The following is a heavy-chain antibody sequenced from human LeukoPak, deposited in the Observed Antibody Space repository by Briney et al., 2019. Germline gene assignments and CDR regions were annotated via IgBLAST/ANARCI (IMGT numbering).Heavy chain of an antibody. V-gene: IGHV3-30*18. Sequence: GGSLRLSCAASGFTFSSYGMHWVRQAPGKGLGRVAVISYDGSNKYYADSVKSRFTISRDNSKNTLYLQMNSLRAEDTAVYYCAKDIGVQLWVFDYWGQGTLVTVSS. CDR2: ISYDGSNK. J-gene: IGHJ4*02. CDR3: AKDIGVQLWVFDY. D-gene: IGHD5-18*01. CDR1: GFTFSSYG.